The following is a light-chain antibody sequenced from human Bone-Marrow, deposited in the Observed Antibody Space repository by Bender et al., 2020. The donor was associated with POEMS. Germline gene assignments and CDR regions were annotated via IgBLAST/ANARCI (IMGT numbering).Light chain of an antibody. Sequence: QSALTQPPSASGTPGQRVTISCSGSSSNIGSNFVFWHQQLPGMAPKLLIFRNNQRPSGVPDRFSGSKSGTSASLAISGLQSEDEADYYCAVWDDSLNGWVFGGGTKLTVL. CDR2: RNN. CDR3: AVWDDSLNGWV. J-gene: IGLJ3*02. V-gene: IGLV1-44*01. CDR1: SSNIGSNF.